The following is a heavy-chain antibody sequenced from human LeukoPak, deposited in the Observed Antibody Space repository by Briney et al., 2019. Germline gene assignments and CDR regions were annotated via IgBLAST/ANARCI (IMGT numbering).Heavy chain of an antibody. CDR2: ISYDGSNK. CDR3: AKGDYVWGSYRWGYFDY. J-gene: IGHJ4*02. Sequence: GGSLRLSCAASGFTFSSYGMHWVRQAPGKGLEWVAVISYDGSNKYYADSVKGRFTISRDNSKNTLYLQMNSLRAEDTAVYYCAKGDYVWGSYRWGYFDYWGQGTLVTVSS. V-gene: IGHV3-30*18. CDR1: GFTFSSYG. D-gene: IGHD3-16*02.